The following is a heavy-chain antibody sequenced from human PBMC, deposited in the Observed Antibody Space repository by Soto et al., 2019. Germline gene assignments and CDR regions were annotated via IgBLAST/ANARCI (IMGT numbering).Heavy chain of an antibody. D-gene: IGHD5-12*01. CDR1: GFTFSIYG. CDR3: ARDLAKKSSGVAPINSFDY. CDR2: IWYDGSNK. Sequence: HPGGSLRLSCAASGFTFSIYGMHWFRQAPGKGLEWVAVIWYDGSNKYYADSVKGRFTISRDNSKNTLYLQMNSLRAEDTAVYYCARDLAKKSSGVAPINSFDYWGQGTLVTVSS. V-gene: IGHV3-33*01. J-gene: IGHJ4*02.